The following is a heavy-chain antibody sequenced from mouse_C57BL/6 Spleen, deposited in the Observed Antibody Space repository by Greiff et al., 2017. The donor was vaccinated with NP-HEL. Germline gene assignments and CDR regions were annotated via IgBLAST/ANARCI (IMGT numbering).Heavy chain of an antibody. V-gene: IGHV2-5*01. J-gene: IGHJ4*01. CDR2: IWRGGST. D-gene: IGHD2-1*01. CDR3: AKNYGKPYYAMDY. CDR1: GFSLTSYG. Sequence: QVQLKQSGPGLVQPSQSLSITCTVSGFSLTSYGVHWVRQSPGKGLEWLGVIWRGGSTDYNAAFMSRLSITKDNSKSQVFFKMNSLQADDTAIYYWAKNYGKPYYAMDYWGQGTSVTVSS.